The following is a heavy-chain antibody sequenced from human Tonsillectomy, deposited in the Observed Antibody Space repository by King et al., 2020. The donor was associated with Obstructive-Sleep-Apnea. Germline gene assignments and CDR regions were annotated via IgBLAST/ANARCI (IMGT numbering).Heavy chain of an antibody. CDR3: ARGIRYDFWSGTWFDA. CDR2: MYHSGTT. CDR1: GFSLTNGHY. J-gene: IGHJ5*02. D-gene: IGHD3-3*01. Sequence: VQLQESGPGLVKPSETLSLTCNVSGFSLTNGHYWGWIRQPPGKGLEWIATMYHSGTTFHNPSLASRVTISVDTSRHHFSLSLNFGTAADTAVYFCARGIRYDFWSGTWFDAWGQGTLVTVSS. V-gene: IGHV4-38-2*02.